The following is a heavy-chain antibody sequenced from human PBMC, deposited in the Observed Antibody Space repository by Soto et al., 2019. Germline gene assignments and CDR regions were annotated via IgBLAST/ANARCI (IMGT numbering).Heavy chain of an antibody. CDR2: IIPIFGTP. J-gene: IGHJ4*02. CDR3: ASDKMATGVLGY. Sequence: SVKVSCKASGGTFSSYAISWVRQAPGQGLEWMGGIIPIFGTPNYAQKFQGRVTITADESTSTAYMEVSSLRSEDTAVYYCASDKMATGVLGYWGQGTLVTVS. D-gene: IGHD5-12*01. CDR1: GGTFSSYA. V-gene: IGHV1-69*13.